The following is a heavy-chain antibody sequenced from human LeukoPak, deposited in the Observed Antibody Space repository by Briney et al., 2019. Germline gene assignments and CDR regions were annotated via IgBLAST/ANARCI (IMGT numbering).Heavy chain of an antibody. J-gene: IGHJ4*02. Sequence: GASVKVSCKASGGTFSSYAISWVRQAPGQGLEWMGRIIPIFGTANYAQKFQGRVTITTDESTSTAYMELSGLRSEDTAVYYCAIKPYYYDSSGPVDYWGQGTLVTVSS. D-gene: IGHD3-22*01. CDR2: IIPIFGTA. CDR1: GGTFSSYA. CDR3: AIKPYYYDSSGPVDY. V-gene: IGHV1-69*05.